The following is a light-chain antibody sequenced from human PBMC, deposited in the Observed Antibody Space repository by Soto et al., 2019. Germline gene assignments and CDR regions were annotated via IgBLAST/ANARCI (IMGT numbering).Light chain of an antibody. CDR1: QSISTW. Sequence: DIQMTQSPSTLSASVGDRVTITCRASQSISTWLAWYQHKPGKAPNLLIYKASSLESGVPSRFSGSGSGTEFTLSSSNLQPHDFATYYCHQYYSYSRTFGQGTKVEIK. J-gene: IGKJ1*01. V-gene: IGKV1-5*03. CDR2: KAS. CDR3: HQYYSYSRT.